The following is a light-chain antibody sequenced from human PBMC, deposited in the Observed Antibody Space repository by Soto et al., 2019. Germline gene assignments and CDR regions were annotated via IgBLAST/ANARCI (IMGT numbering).Light chain of an antibody. CDR1: QGLGTG. CDR2: AAS. CDR3: QQANTFPYT. J-gene: IGKJ2*01. V-gene: IGKV1D-12*01. Sequence: DIQMTHLHSSVFAFEGARATSPCGPGQGLGTGLAWYQQKPGKAPKLLIHAASSLQSGVPSRFSGSGSGTDFTLTISSLQPEDFATYYCQQANTFPYTFGQGTKLEIK.